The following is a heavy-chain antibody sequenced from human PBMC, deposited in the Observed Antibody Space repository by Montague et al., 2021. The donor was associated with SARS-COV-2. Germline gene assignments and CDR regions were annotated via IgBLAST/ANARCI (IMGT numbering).Heavy chain of an antibody. CDR2: ISHRENT. D-gene: IGHD3-22*01. CDR3: ARDPRYDSSGYYLGSAFDI. CDR1: GRSIISTSSY. J-gene: IGHJ3*02. Sequence: SETLSLTCTVSGRSIISTSSYWGWIRQPPGGGLEWIGSISHRENTFYNPSLKSPVTISVDTSKNQFSLKMISVTAADTAVYYCARDPRYDSSGYYLGSAFDIWGQGTMVTVSS. V-gene: IGHV4-39*07.